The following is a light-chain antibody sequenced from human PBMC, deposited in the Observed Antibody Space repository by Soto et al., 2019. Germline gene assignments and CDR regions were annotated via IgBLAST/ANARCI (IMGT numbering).Light chain of an antibody. V-gene: IGKV3-11*01. CDR1: QSVSSY. Sequence: EIVLTQSPATLSLSPGARATLSCRASQSVSSYLAWYQQKPGQAPRLLIYDASNRATGIPARFSGSGSGTDFTLTISSLEPEDFAVYYCQQRSNWPRTVGGGTKVESK. CDR3: QQRSNWPRT. J-gene: IGKJ4*01. CDR2: DAS.